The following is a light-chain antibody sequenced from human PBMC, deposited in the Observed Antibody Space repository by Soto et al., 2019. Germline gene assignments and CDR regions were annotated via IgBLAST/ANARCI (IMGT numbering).Light chain of an antibody. CDR1: QSVSSSY. J-gene: IGKJ1*01. CDR2: GAS. V-gene: IGKV3-20*01. Sequence: EIVLTQSPGTLSLSPGERATLSCRASQSVSSSYLAWCQQKPGQAPRLLIYGASSRATGIPDRFSGGGSGTDFTLTISRLEPEVFAVYYCQHYGSSQTFGQGTKVEIK. CDR3: QHYGSSQT.